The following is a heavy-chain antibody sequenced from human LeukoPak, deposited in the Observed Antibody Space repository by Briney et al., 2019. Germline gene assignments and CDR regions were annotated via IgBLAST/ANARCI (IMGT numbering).Heavy chain of an antibody. CDR2: IGSSSSYI. J-gene: IGHJ5*02. CDR3: AGEGFGYCSSTSCLNWFDP. D-gene: IGHD2-2*01. V-gene: IGHV3-21*01. CDR1: GFTFSSYS. Sequence: GGSLRLSCAASGFTFSSYSVNWVRQAPGKGLEWVSYIGSSSSYIYYADSVKGRFTISRDNAENSLYLQMNSVRAEDTAVYYCAGEGFGYCSSTSCLNWFDPWGQGTLVTVSS.